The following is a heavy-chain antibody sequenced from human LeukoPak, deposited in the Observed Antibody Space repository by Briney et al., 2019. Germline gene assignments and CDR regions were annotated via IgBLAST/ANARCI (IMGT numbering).Heavy chain of an antibody. CDR3: ARAAAGMDYYYYYMDV. J-gene: IGHJ6*03. V-gene: IGHV3-48*03. CDR1: GFTFSNYE. D-gene: IGHD6-13*01. Sequence: GGSLRLSCAASGFTFSNYEMNWVRQAPGKGLEWISHISNFGDIIHYADSVEGRFTISRDNDKNSIYLQMNSLRAEDTAVYYCARAAAGMDYYYYYMDVWGKGTTVTVSS. CDR2: ISNFGDII.